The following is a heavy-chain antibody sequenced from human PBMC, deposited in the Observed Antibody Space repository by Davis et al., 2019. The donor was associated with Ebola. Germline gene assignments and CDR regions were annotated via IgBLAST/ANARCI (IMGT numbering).Heavy chain of an antibody. D-gene: IGHD6-13*01. CDR2: IYHSGNT. CDR1: GDSISSFY. CDR3: ARQRGQQLGYFQH. Sequence: PGGSLRLSCTVSGDSISSFYWSWIRQPPGKGLEWIAYIYHSGNTNYNPSLKSRVTISVDTSKNQFSLKLSSVTAADTAVYYCARQRGQQLGYFQHWGQGTLVTVSS. J-gene: IGHJ1*01. V-gene: IGHV4-59*08.